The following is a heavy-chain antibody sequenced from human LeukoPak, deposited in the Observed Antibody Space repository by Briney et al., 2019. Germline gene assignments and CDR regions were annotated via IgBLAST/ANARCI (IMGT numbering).Heavy chain of an antibody. CDR2: ISGSGGST. J-gene: IGHJ5*02. V-gene: IGHV3-23*01. CDR3: AKDRTRRVATLNWFDP. Sequence: GGSLRLSCAASGFTFSSYAMSWVRQAPGKGLEWVSAISGSGGSTYYADSVKGRFTISRYNYKNTLYLQMNSLRAEDTAVYYCAKDRTRRVATLNWFDPWGQGTLVTVSS. D-gene: IGHD5-12*01. CDR1: GFTFSSYA.